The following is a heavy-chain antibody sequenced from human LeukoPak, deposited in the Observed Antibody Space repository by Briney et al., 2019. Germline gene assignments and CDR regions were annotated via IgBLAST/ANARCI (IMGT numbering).Heavy chain of an antibody. Sequence: PGRSLRLSCAASGFTFSTYGMHWVRQAPGKGLEWVAVISDDGSSKYYADSVKGRFTISRDNAKNSLYLQMNSLRAEDTAVYYCAREYLEYYYDSSGYYDYWGQGTLVTVSS. CDR1: GFTFSTYG. D-gene: IGHD3-22*01. V-gene: IGHV3-30*03. J-gene: IGHJ4*02. CDR3: AREYLEYYYDSSGYYDY. CDR2: ISDDGSSK.